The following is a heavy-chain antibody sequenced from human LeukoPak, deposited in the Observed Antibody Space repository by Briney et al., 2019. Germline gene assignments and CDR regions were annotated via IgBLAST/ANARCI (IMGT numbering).Heavy chain of an antibody. CDR2: ISTNNGNT. CDR3: ARGVTTSFDY. V-gene: IGHV1-18*01. D-gene: IGHD4-17*01. J-gene: IGHJ4*02. CDR1: GYTFTSYG. Sequence: ASVKVSCKTFGYTFTSYGISWVRQAPGQGIEWMGWISTNNGNTNYVQNLQGRVTMTTDTSTSTAYMELRSLKSDDTAVYYCARGVTTSFDYWGQGTLVTVSS.